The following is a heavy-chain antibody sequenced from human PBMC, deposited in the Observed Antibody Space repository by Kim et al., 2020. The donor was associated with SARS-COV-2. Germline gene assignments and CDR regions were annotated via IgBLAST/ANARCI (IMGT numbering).Heavy chain of an antibody. J-gene: IGHJ4*02. V-gene: IGHV4-39*07. CDR2: RP. CDR3: ARDWYYFDY. Sequence: RPNDTPPPKSRVTISVDTSKNQFSLKLSSVTAADTAVYYCARDWYYFDYWGQGTLVTVSS.